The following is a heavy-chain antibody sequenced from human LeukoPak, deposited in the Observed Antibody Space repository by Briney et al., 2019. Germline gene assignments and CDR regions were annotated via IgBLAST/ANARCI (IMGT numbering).Heavy chain of an antibody. Sequence: SETLSLTCTVSGGSISSYYWSWIRQPPGKGLEWIRYIYYSGSTNYNPSLKSRVAISVDTSKNQFSLKLSSVTAADTAVYYCARAADYDFWSGYSVYWYFDLWGRGTLVTVSS. V-gene: IGHV4-59*01. CDR3: ARAADYDFWSGYSVYWYFDL. J-gene: IGHJ2*01. CDR2: IYYSGST. CDR1: GGSISSYY. D-gene: IGHD3-3*01.